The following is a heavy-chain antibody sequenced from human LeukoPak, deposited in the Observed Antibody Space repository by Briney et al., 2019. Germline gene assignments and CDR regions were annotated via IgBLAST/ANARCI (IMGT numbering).Heavy chain of an antibody. V-gene: IGHV3-21*01. CDR2: ISSSSSYI. CDR1: GFTFSSYS. CDR3: ARVSPDYDSSGYWGPDY. D-gene: IGHD3-22*01. J-gene: IGHJ4*02. Sequence: GGSLRLSCAASGFTFSSYSMNWVRQAPRKGLEWVSSISSSSSYIYYADSVKGRFTISRDNAKNSLYLQMNSLRAEGTAVYYCARVSPDYDSSGYWGPDYWGQGTLVTVSS.